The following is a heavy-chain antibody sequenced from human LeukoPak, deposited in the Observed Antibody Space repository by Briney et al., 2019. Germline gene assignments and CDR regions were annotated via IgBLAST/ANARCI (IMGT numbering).Heavy chain of an antibody. Sequence: GASVKVSCKASGGTFSSYAISWVRQAPGQGLEWMGGIIPIFGTANYAQKFQGRVTITADESTSTAYMELRSLRSDDTAVYYCARDPRSIAVAGIAWFDPWGQGTLVTVSS. D-gene: IGHD6-19*01. CDR2: IIPIFGTA. J-gene: IGHJ5*02. V-gene: IGHV1-69*13. CDR3: ARDPRSIAVAGIAWFDP. CDR1: GGTFSSYA.